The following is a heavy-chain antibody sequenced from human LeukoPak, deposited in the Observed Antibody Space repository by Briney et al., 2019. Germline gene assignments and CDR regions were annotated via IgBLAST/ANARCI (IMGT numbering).Heavy chain of an antibody. V-gene: IGHV3-21*01. CDR2: ISSSSSYI. CDR1: GFTFSSYS. D-gene: IGHD3-22*01. CDR3: ARDSSYYYDSSGYPDY. Sequence: GGSLRLSCAASGFTFSSYSMNWVRQAPGKGLEWVSSISSSSSYIYYADSVKGRFTISRDNAKNSLYLQMNSLRAEDTAVYYCARDSSYYYDSSGYPDYWGQGTLVTVSS. J-gene: IGHJ4*02.